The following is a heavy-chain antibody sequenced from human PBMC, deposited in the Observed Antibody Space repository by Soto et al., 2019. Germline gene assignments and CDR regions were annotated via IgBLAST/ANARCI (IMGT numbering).Heavy chain of an antibody. Sequence: GGSLRLSCAASGFTFSSYAMHWVRQAPGKGLEWVAVISYDGSNKYYADSVKGRFTISRDNSKNTLYLQMNSLRAEDTAVYYCARAPRRIFRRDDLEGFDYWGQGTLVTVSS. J-gene: IGHJ4*02. CDR2: ISYDGSNK. CDR1: GFTFSSYA. D-gene: IGHD3-16*01. V-gene: IGHV3-30*04. CDR3: ARAPRRIFRRDDLEGFDY.